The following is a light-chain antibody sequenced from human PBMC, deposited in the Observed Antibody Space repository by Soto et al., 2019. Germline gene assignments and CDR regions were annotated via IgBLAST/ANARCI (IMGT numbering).Light chain of an antibody. CDR1: QSVSSY. V-gene: IGKV3-11*01. Sequence: EIVLTQSPATLSLSPEERATLPCRASQSVSSYLAWYQQKPGQAPRLLIYDASNRATGIPARFSGSGSGTDFTLTISSLEPEDFAVYYCQQRSTTWTFGQGTKVEIK. J-gene: IGKJ1*01. CDR3: QQRSTTWT. CDR2: DAS.